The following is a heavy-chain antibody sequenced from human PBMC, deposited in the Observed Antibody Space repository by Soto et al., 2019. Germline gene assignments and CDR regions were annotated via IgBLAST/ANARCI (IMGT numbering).Heavy chain of an antibody. CDR2: INPDGSEK. CDR1: GFTFSSYV. J-gene: IGHJ3*02. V-gene: IGHV3-7*03. D-gene: IGHD3-9*01. CDR3: AREPRFWTGTTDAFDI. Sequence: GGSLRLSCAASGFTFSSYVMSWVRQAPGKGLEWVADINPDGSEKNYLDSVKGRFTISRDNAKSSLYLQMNSLRAEDTAVYYCAREPRFWTGTTDAFDIWGQGTMVTVSS.